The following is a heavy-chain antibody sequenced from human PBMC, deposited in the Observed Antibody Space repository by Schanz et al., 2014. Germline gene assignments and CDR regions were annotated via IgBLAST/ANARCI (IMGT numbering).Heavy chain of an antibody. Sequence: EVQLVESGGGLVQPGGSLRLSCAASGFSVGNKYMNWVRQAPGKGLEWVSFIYIGGNTYYADSVKGRFTISRDNSKNTVYIKMNSLRAEDTAVYFCVSQTGSPNYWGQGTLVTVSS. CDR1: GFSVGNKY. J-gene: IGHJ4*02. D-gene: IGHD6-13*01. CDR2: IYIGGNT. CDR3: VSQTGSPNY. V-gene: IGHV3-66*04.